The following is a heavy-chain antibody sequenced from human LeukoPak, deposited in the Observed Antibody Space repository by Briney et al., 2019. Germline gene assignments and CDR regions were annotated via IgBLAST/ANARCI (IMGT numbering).Heavy chain of an antibody. Sequence: PGRSLRLSCAASGFTFSSYAMHWVRQAPGKGLEWVAVISYDGSNKYYADSVKGRFTISRDNSKNTLYLQMHSLRAEDTAEYYCARVPGGRLYYYYGMDVWGQGTTVTVSS. V-gene: IGHV3-30-3*01. CDR3: ARVPGGRLYYYYGMDV. D-gene: IGHD1-1*01. J-gene: IGHJ6*02. CDR1: GFTFSSYA. CDR2: ISYDGSNK.